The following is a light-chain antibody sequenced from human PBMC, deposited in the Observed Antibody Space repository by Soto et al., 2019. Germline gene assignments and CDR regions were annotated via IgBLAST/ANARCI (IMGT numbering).Light chain of an antibody. CDR3: QQYNNWPPVT. J-gene: IGKJ1*01. Sequence: EIVMTQSPATLSVSPGERATLSCGASQSVSSNLAWYQQKPGQAPRLLIYGASTRATGIPARFSGSGSGTEFTLTISSLQSEDFAVYYCQQYNNWPPVTFGQGTKVEIK. V-gene: IGKV3-15*01. CDR1: QSVSSN. CDR2: GAS.